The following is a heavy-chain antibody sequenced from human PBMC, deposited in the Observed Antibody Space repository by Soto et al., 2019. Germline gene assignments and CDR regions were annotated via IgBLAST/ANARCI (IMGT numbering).Heavy chain of an antibody. CDR3: ARQSIAARRAPFDS. J-gene: IGHJ4*02. CDR1: GFTFSSYE. CDR2: ISSSGSTI. Sequence: EVQLVESGGGLVQPGGSLRLSCAASGFTFSSYEMNWVRQAPGKGLEWVSYISSSGSTIYYADSVKGRFTISRDNAKNSLYLQMNSLRAEDTAVYYCARQSIAARRAPFDSWGQGTLVTVSS. V-gene: IGHV3-48*03. D-gene: IGHD6-6*01.